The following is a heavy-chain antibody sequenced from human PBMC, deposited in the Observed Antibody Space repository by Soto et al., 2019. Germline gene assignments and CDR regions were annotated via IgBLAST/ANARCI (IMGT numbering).Heavy chain of an antibody. V-gene: IGHV3-21*01. CDR3: ARDPSEGRVGNWFES. J-gene: IGHJ5*01. CDR2: ISMTTSYV. D-gene: IGHD2-2*01. Sequence: EVQLVESGGGLVKPGGSLRLSCAASGFTFSRYGMSWVRPAPGKGLEWVASISMTTSYVYYADSVKGRFSISRDNAKKILDLEMYALRTEDTAVYFCARDPSEGRVGNWFESWGQGTLVTVSS. CDR1: GFTFSRYG.